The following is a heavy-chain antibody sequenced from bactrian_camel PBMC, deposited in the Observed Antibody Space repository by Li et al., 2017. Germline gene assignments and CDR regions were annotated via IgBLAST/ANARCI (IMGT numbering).Heavy chain of an antibody. Sequence: HVQLVESGGGSAQTGGSLKLACIVSGFSFDDYDMAWYRQAPGNECELVSTSNTDGSTYYADSVKGRLTISRDNAKNTVYLQMDNLKPEDTAVYYCAADHDEGMGRVRGDNEFNYWGQGTQVTVS. D-gene: IGHD3*01. CDR2: SNTDGST. CDR3: AADHDEGMGRVRGDNEFNY. V-gene: IGHV3S63*01. CDR1: GFSFDDYD. J-gene: IGHJ4*01.